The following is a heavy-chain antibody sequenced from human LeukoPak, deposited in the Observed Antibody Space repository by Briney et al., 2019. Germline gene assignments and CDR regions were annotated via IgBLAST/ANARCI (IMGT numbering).Heavy chain of an antibody. CDR2: IHHSGHT. J-gene: IGHJ4*02. Sequence: SETLSLTCTVSGGSTSTGVYFWSWVRQHPGKGLEWIGYIHHSGHTYYNPSLKSRVTISMDTSKNQFSLRLSAVTDADTAMYYCARYCSSTKCPFDFWGQGILVTVSS. V-gene: IGHV4-31*03. D-gene: IGHD2-2*01. CDR1: GGSTSTGVYF. CDR3: ARYCSSTKCPFDF.